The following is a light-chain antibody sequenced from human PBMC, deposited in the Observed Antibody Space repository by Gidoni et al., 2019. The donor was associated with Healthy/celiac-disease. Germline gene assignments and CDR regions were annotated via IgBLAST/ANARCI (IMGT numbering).Light chain of an antibody. CDR2: AAS. V-gene: IGKV1-39*01. J-gene: IGKJ1*01. CDR1: QSISSY. Sequence: DTQMTQSPSSLSASVGDRVTITCRASQSISSYLNWYQQKPGKAPKLLIYAASSLQSGVPSRFSGSGSGTDFTLTISSLQPEDFATYYCQQSYSTLTWTFXQXTKVEIK. CDR3: QQSYSTLTWT.